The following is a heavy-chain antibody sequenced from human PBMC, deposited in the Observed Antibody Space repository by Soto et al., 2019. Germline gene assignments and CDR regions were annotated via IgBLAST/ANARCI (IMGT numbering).Heavy chain of an antibody. CDR3: ARVPTYYYYGMDV. Sequence: GESLKISCKGSGYTFTDYWISWVRQMPGKGLEWMGRINPSASSTYYSPSFQGHVTISADKSISAGFLQWSSLRASDTAMYYCARVPTYYYYGMDVWGQGTTVTVSS. V-gene: IGHV5-10-1*01. CDR2: INPSASST. CDR1: GYTFTDYW. J-gene: IGHJ6*02.